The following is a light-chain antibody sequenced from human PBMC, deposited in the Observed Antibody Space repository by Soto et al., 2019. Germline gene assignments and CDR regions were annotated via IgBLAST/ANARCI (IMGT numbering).Light chain of an antibody. V-gene: IGKV1-9*01. CDR2: AAF. CDR3: QQLNTYPPDT. J-gene: IGKJ2*01. Sequence: DIQLTQSPSFLSASVGDRVTITCRASRGISSYLAWYQQKPGKAPKLLIYAAFTLQSGVPSRFSGSGSGTEFTLTISSLQPEDFATYYCQQLNTYPPDTFGQGTKLEIK. CDR1: RGISSY.